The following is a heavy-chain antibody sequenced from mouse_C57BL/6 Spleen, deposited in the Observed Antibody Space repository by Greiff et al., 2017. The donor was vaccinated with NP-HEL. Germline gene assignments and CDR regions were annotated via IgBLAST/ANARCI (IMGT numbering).Heavy chain of an antibody. Sequence: QVTLKESGAELARPGASVKLSCKASGYTFTSYGISWVKQRTGQGLEWIGEIYPRSGNTYYNEKFKGKATLTADKSSSTAYLALRSLTSEVSAVYFCARVYYGSSTYYFDYWGQGTTLTVSS. CDR1: GYTFTSYG. CDR2: IYPRSGNT. D-gene: IGHD1-1*01. CDR3: ARVYYGSSTYYFDY. J-gene: IGHJ2*01. V-gene: IGHV1-81*01.